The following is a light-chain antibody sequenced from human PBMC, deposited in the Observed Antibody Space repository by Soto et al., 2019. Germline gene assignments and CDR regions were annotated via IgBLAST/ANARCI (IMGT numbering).Light chain of an antibody. CDR1: SSEVGSYNL. CDR2: EGS. CDR3: CSYEGSSTFEV. J-gene: IGLJ2*01. Sequence: QSVLTQPASVSGSPGQSITISCTGTSSEVGSYNLVSWYQQHPGKAPKLMIYEGSKRPSGVSNRFSGSKSGNTASLTISGLQAEDEDDYYCCSYEGSSTFEVFGGGTKVNVL. V-gene: IGLV2-23*03.